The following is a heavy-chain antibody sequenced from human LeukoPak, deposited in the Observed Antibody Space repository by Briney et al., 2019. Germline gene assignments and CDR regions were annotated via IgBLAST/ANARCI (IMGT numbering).Heavy chain of an antibody. CDR3: ARDPIYCSGGSCYSDY. D-gene: IGHD2-15*01. V-gene: IGHV3-21*01. J-gene: IGHJ4*02. CDR1: GFTFSKFP. Sequence: GGSLRLSCAASGFTFSKFPVGWVRQAPGKGLEWISLISSSSSYIYYADSLKGRSTISRDNAKNSLFLQMNSLRADDTAVYYCARDPIYCSGGSCYSDYWGQGTLVTVSS. CDR2: ISSSSSYI.